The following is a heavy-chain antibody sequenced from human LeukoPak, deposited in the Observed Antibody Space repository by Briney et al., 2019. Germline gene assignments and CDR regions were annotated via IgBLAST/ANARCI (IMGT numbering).Heavy chain of an antibody. J-gene: IGHJ5*02. D-gene: IGHD2-2*01. CDR3: ARGAIVVVPAGRTTLNWFDP. CDR2: INTNTGNP. V-gene: IGHV7-4-1*02. CDR1: GYTFTSYA. Sequence: GASVKVSCKASGYTFTSYAMNWVRQAPGQGLEWMGWINTNTGNPTYAQGFTGRFVFSLDTSVSTAYLQISSLKAEDTAVYYCARGAIVVVPAGRTTLNWFDPWGQGTLVTVSS.